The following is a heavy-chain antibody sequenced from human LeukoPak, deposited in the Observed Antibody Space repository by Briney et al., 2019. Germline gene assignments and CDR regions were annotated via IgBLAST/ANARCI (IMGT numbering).Heavy chain of an antibody. Sequence: SETLSLTCTVSGGSISSYYWSWIRQPPGKGLEWIGYIYYSGSTNYNPSLKSRVTISVDTSKNQFSLKLSSVTAADTAVYYCARVYDFWYYFDYWGQGTLVTVSS. CDR3: ARVYDFWYYFDY. J-gene: IGHJ4*02. D-gene: IGHD3-3*01. CDR2: IYYSGST. V-gene: IGHV4-59*08. CDR1: GGSISSYY.